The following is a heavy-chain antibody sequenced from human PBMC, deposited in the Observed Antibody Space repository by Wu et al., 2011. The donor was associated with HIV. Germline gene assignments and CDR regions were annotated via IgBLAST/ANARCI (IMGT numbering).Heavy chain of an antibody. Sequence: QVQLVQSGAEVKKPGSSVKVSCKASGDTFSSFAISWVRQAPGQGLEWMGGIIPIFDTANYAQKFQGRVTITTDESTSTVYMELNSLRSEDTAVYYCAGGYCSGGSCYYNFDYWGQGTLVTVSS. V-gene: IGHV1-69*01. J-gene: IGHJ4*02. D-gene: IGHD2-15*01. CDR1: GDTFSSFA. CDR2: IIPIFDTA. CDR3: AGGYCSGGSCYYNFDY.